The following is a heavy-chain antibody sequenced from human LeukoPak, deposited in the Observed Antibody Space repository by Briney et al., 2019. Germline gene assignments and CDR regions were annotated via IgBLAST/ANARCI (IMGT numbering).Heavy chain of an antibody. CDR2: IYSGGAT. J-gene: IGHJ4*02. V-gene: IGHV3-66*04. CDR3: ARLHYDVLTGPFDY. CDR1: GITVNTNY. Sequence: GGSLRLSCAASGITVNTNYMSWVRQAPGKGLEWVSIIYSGGATFYADSVKGRFTISRENSKNTLWLQMNSLRAEDTAVYYCARLHYDVLTGPFDYWGQGTLVTVSS. D-gene: IGHD3-9*01.